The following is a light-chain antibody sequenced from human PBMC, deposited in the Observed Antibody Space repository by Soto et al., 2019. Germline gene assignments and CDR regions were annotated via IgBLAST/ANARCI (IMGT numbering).Light chain of an antibody. Sequence: DIQMTQSPSSLSASVGDRVTITCQASQDIREDLNWYQQKAGKAPQLLIYDASNLEIGVPSRFTESGSGTDFTFTISSLQPEDIATYFCQQYNNLPLTFGGGTKVEI. CDR1: QDIRED. J-gene: IGKJ4*01. V-gene: IGKV1-33*01. CDR3: QQYNNLPLT. CDR2: DAS.